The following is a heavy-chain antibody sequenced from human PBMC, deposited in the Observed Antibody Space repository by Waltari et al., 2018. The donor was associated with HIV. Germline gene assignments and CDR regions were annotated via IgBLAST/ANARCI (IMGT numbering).Heavy chain of an antibody. J-gene: IGHJ5*02. CDR2: IYYSGST. CDR1: GGSISSSSYY. Sequence: QLQLQESGPGLVKPSETLSLTCTVSGGSISSSSYYWGWIRQPPGKGLEWIGSIYYSGSTYYNPSRKSRVTIAVDTSKNQFSLKLSSVTAADTAVYYCARGDLELRWFDPWGQGTLVTVSS. D-gene: IGHD1-7*01. V-gene: IGHV4-39*07. CDR3: ARGDLELRWFDP.